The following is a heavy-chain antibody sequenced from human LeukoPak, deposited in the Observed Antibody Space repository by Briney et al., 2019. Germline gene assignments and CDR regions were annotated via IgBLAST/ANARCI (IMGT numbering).Heavy chain of an antibody. J-gene: IGHJ4*02. V-gene: IGHV4-59*11. CDR2: IYYSGST. D-gene: IGHD3-3*01. Sequence: PSETLSLTCTVSGGSISSHYWSWIRQPPGKGLEWIGYIYYSGSTNYNPSLKSRVTISVDTSKNQFSLKLSCVTAADTAVYYCARGYYDFWSGYYTEYYFDYWGQGTLVTVSS. CDR3: ARGYYDFWSGYYTEYYFDY. CDR1: GGSISSHY.